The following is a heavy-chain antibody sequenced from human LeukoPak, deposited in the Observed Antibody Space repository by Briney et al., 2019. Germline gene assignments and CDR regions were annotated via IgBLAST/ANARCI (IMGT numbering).Heavy chain of an antibody. CDR1: GGSISSSSYY. CDR3: ARDDAFDI. J-gene: IGHJ3*02. CDR2: IYTSGST. Sequence: SETLSLTCTVSGGSISSSSYYWSWIRQPAGKGLEWIGRIYTSGSTNYNPSLKSRVTMSVDTSKNQFSLKLSSVTAADTAVYYCARDDAFDIWGQGTMVTVSS. V-gene: IGHV4-61*02.